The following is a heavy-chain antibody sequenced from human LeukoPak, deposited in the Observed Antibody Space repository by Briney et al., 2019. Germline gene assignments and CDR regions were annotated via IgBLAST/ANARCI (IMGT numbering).Heavy chain of an antibody. CDR3: AKKAQYDGHYPLDY. J-gene: IGHJ4*02. D-gene: IGHD4/OR15-4a*01. CDR1: GFTFSSYS. Sequence: GGSLRLSRAASGFTFSSYSMSWVRQAPGKGLEWVSGTSDRGDYTYYADSVKGRFTISRDTSKNTLYLQMNSLRAEDTALYFCAKKAQYDGHYPLDYWGQGTLVTVSA. V-gene: IGHV3-23*01. CDR2: TSDRGDYT.